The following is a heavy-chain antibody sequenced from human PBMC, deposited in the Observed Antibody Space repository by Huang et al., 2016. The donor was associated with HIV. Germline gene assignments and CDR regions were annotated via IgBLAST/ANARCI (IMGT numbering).Heavy chain of an antibody. CDR1: GYRFRSNW. V-gene: IGHV5-51*01. Sequence: EVQLVQSGAEVKKPGESLKISCKGSGYRFRSNWIGWVRQMPRKGLEWMGIIYPGDPDTRYSPSFQGQVTISADKSINTAYLQWSSLKASDTAMYYCARLIGSPSFYYGLDVWGQGTTVTVSS. D-gene: IGHD3-10*01. J-gene: IGHJ6*02. CDR3: ARLIGSPSFYYGLDV. CDR2: IYPGDPDT.